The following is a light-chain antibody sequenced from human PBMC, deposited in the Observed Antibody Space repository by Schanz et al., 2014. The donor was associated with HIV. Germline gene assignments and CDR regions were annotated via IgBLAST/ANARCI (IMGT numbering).Light chain of an antibody. CDR1: QSVSRY. V-gene: IGKV3-11*01. J-gene: IGKJ4*01. CDR2: DAS. CDR3: QESGSSPT. Sequence: EIVLTQSPATLSLSPGERATLSCRASQSVSRYLVWYQQKPGQAPRLRIYDASNKATGVPARFSGSGSGTDFTLTISRLEPEDFAVYYCQESGSSPTFGGGTKVEIK.